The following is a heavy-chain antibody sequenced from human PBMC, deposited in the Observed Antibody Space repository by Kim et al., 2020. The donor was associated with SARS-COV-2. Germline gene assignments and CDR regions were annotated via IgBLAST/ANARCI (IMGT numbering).Heavy chain of an antibody. J-gene: IGHJ5*02. V-gene: IGHV4-59*13. CDR1: GASTSSYY. CDR3: ARGIYAAGSYRFDP. Sequence: SETLSLTCTVSGASTSSYYWGWIRQPPGKGLEWIGYIYYSATTNSNPSLKSRVTMSVDTSKNQFSLKLTSLTTSATAFYYVARGIYAAGSYRFDPWVQG. CDR2: IYYSATT. D-gene: IGHD3-10*01.